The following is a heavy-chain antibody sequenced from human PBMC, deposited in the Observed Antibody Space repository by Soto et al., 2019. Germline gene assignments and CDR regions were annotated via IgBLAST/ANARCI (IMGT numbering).Heavy chain of an antibody. J-gene: IGHJ4*02. CDR1: GGTFSSYT. V-gene: IGHV1-69*08. CDR2: IIPILGIA. CDR3: ARESGFGELLSVY. Sequence: QVQLVQSGAEVKKPGSSVKVSCKASGGTFSSYTISWVRQAPGQGLEWMGRIIPILGIANYAQKFQGRVTITADKSTSTAYMELSSLRSEDTAVYYCARESGFGELLSVYWGQGTLVTVSS. D-gene: IGHD3-10*01.